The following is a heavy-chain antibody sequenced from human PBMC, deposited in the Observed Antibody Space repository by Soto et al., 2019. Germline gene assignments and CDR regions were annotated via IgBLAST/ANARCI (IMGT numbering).Heavy chain of an antibody. CDR1: GFTFSNYG. CDR2: ISYDGNNR. Sequence: QVQLVESGGGVVQPGGSLRLSCAASGFTFSNYGMHWVRQAPGKGLEWVAVISYDGNNRYYGDSVKGRFTISRDNSKNTVYLQMNSLRVEDTAVYYCASTWSGYYYFGSWGQGTLVTVSS. CDR3: ASTWSGYYYFGS. D-gene: IGHD3-3*01. V-gene: IGHV3-30*03. J-gene: IGHJ4*02.